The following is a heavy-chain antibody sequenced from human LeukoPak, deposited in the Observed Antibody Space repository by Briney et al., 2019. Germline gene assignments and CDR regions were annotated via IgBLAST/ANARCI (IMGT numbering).Heavy chain of an antibody. V-gene: IGHV3-74*01. CDR2: INSDGSST. CDR3: AKDPVGEYSSSTFDY. Sequence: PGGSLRLSCAASGFTFSSYWMHWVRQAPGKGLVWVSRINSDGSSTSYADSVKGRFTISRDNAKNTLYLQMNSLRAEDTAVYYCAKDPVGEYSSSTFDYWGQGTLVTVSS. D-gene: IGHD6-6*01. CDR1: GFTFSSYW. J-gene: IGHJ4*02.